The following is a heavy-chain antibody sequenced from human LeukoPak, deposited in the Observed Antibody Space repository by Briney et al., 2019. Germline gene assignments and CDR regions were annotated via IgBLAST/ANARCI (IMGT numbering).Heavy chain of an antibody. CDR3: ARDFIVGAISPVDY. CDR2: ISSDGNNK. V-gene: IGHV3-30-3*01. CDR1: RFTFNRYA. D-gene: IGHD1-26*01. Sequence: GGSLRLSCAASRFTFNRYAMHWVRQAPGKGLEWVAVISSDGNNKYYADSVKGRFTISRANSKNSLYLQMNSLRAEDTAMYYCARDFIVGAISPVDYWGQGTLVTVSS. J-gene: IGHJ4*02.